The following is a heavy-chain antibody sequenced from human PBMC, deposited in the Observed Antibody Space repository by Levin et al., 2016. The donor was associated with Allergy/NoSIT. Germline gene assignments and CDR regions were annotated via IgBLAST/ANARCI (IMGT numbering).Heavy chain of an antibody. V-gene: IGHV1-2*02. Sequence: ASVKVSCKASGYTFTGYYMHWVRQAPGQGLEWMGCVEPNSDDTYYAQKFKGRVTMTKDTSINTAYMELTRLRSDDTAVYYCAAEGVGTWNDAFDIWGQGTVVTVSS. D-gene: IGHD1-1*01. CDR3: AAEGVGTWNDAFDI. J-gene: IGHJ3*02. CDR2: VEPNSDDT. CDR1: GYTFTGYY.